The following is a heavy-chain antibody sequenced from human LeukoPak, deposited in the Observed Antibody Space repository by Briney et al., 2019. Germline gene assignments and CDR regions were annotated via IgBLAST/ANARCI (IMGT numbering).Heavy chain of an antibody. V-gene: IGHV1-2*02. CDR3: ARDLGSGYAYFDY. D-gene: IGHD5-12*01. CDR2: INPNSGGT. J-gene: IGHJ4*02. CDR1: GYTFTGYY. Sequence: GASVKVSCKASGYTFTGYYMHWGRQAPGQELEWMGWINPNSGGTNYAQKFQGRVTMTRATSISTAYMELSRLRSDDTAVYYCARDLGSGYAYFDYWGQGTLVTVSS.